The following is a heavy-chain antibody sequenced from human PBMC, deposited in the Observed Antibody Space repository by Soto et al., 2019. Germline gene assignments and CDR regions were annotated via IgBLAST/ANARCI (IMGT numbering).Heavy chain of an antibody. D-gene: IGHD3-3*01. CDR2: IIPIFGTA. J-gene: IGHJ5*02. Sequence: SVKVSCKASGGTFSSYAISWVRQAPGQGLEWMGGIIPIFGTANYAQKFQGRVTITADESTSTAYMELSSRRSEDTDVYYCARAFGVVIRYRYNWFDPWGQGTLVTVS. CDR1: GGTFSSYA. CDR3: ARAFGVVIRYRYNWFDP. V-gene: IGHV1-69*13.